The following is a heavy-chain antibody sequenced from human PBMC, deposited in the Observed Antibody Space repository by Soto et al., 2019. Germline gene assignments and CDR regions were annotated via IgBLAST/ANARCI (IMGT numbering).Heavy chain of an antibody. J-gene: IGHJ4*02. D-gene: IGHD3-22*01. CDR1: GFTFSSYG. CDR3: ARTGNYYDSSGEFDY. CDR2: IWYDGSNK. Sequence: QPVGSLRLSCAASGFTFSSYGMHWVRQAPGKGLEWVAVIWYDGSNKYYADSVKGRFTISRDNSKNTLYLQMNSLRAEDTAVYYCARTGNYYDSSGEFDYWGQGTLVTVSS. V-gene: IGHV3-33*01.